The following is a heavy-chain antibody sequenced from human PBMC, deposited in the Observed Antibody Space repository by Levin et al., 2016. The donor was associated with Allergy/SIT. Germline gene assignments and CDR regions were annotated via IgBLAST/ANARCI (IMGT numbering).Heavy chain of an antibody. CDR3: VRRGDFGDGQGWQRYFDY. J-gene: IGHJ4*02. CDR1: GYTFSNYW. Sequence: GESLKISCRASGYTFSNYWIGWVRHEPGKGLQLMGVIYPGDSDTRYSPSFQGLVTISVGMSGDTAYLQWDRLKASDTAIYYCVRRGDFGDGQGWQRYFDYWGQGTQVIVSS. V-gene: IGHV5-51*01. D-gene: IGHD4-17*01. CDR2: IYPGDSDT.